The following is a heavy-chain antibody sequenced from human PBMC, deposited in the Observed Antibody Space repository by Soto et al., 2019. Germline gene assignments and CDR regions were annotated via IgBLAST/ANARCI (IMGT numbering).Heavy chain of an antibody. V-gene: IGHV1-69*08. J-gene: IGHJ4*02. CDR1: GGTSSSYT. Sequence: QVQLVQSGAEVKKPGSSVKVSCKASGGTSSSYTISWVRQAPGQGLEWMGRIIPILGIANYAQKFQGTVTITADKSTSTAYMELSSLRSEDTAVYYCARENYDSSGYYINYFDYWGQGTLVTVSS. CDR2: IIPILGIA. CDR3: ARENYDSSGYYINYFDY. D-gene: IGHD3-22*01.